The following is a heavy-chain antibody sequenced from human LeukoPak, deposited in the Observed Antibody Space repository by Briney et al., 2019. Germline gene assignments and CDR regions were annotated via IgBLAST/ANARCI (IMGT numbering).Heavy chain of an antibody. CDR2: ISGSGGST. CDR3: ARDQQGQLWNHYYYYYGMDV. V-gene: IGHV3-23*01. J-gene: IGHJ6*02. D-gene: IGHD5-18*01. Sequence: GGSLRLSCAASGFTFSSYAMSWVRQAPGRGLEWVSSISGSGGSTYYADSVKGRFTISRDNAKNSLYLQMNSLRAEDTAVYYCARDQQGQLWNHYYYYYGMDVWGQGTTVTVSS. CDR1: GFTFSSYA.